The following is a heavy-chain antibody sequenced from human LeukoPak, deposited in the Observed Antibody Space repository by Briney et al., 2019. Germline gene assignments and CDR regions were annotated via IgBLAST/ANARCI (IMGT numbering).Heavy chain of an antibody. D-gene: IGHD6-19*01. CDR3: ARIRGAVAGSTNWFDP. V-gene: IGHV4-59*01. CDR2: IYYSGST. Sequence: PETLSLTCTVSGGSISSYSWSWIRQPPGKGLEWIGCIYYSGSTNYNPSLKSRVTISVDTSKNQFSLKLSSVTAADTAVYYCARIRGAVAGSTNWFDPWGQGTLVTVSS. J-gene: IGHJ5*02. CDR1: GGSISSYS.